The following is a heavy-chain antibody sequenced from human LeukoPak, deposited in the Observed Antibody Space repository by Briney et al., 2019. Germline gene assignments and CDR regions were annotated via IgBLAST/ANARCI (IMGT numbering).Heavy chain of an antibody. D-gene: IGHD4-17*01. CDR1: GFTFSSYE. V-gene: IGHV3-48*03. J-gene: IGHJ4*02. Sequence: HAGGSLRLSCAASGFTFSSYEMNWVRQAPGKGLEWVSYISSSGSTIYYADSVKGRFTISRDNAKNSLYLQMNSLRAEDTAVYYCARAFSYGDYEWASGYWGQGTLVTVSS. CDR2: ISSSGSTI. CDR3: ARAFSYGDYEWASGY.